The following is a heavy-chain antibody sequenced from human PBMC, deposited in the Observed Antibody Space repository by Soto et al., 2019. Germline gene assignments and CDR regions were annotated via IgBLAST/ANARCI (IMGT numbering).Heavy chain of an antibody. D-gene: IGHD3-3*01. CDR1: GGTFSSYA. V-gene: IGHV1-69*01. CDR2: IIPIFGTA. J-gene: IGHJ4*02. Sequence: QVQLVQSGAEVKKPGSSVKVSCKASGGTFSSYAISWVRQAPGQGLEWMGGIIPIFGTANYAQKFQGRVTITADESTSTAYMELSSLRSEDTAVYYCARGETAYYDCGSVYAGFDYWGQGTLVTVSS. CDR3: ARGETAYYDCGSVYAGFDY.